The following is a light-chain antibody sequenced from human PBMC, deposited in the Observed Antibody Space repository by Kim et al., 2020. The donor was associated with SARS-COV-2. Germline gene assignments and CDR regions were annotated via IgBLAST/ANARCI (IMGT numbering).Light chain of an antibody. CDR1: QSVSTAY. CDR3: QQCQTTPLT. J-gene: IGKJ4*01. V-gene: IGKV3-20*01. CDR2: ATS. Sequence: SPGERATLSCRASQSVSTAYLVRYQQKVGQAPRLLLYATSSRATGVPDRFSGSGSETEFSLTISGLEPDDFAVYYCQQCQTTPLTFCGGTKVDIK.